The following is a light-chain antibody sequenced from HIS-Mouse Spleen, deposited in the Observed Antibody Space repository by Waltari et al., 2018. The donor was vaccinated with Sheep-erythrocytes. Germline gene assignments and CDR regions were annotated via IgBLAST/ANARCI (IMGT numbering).Light chain of an antibody. V-gene: IGKV4-1*01. CDR2: WAS. CDR1: PSVLYSSNNKNY. CDR3: QQSYSTPPLT. Sequence: DLVMTQSPDSLAVSLVERATINCKSSPSVLYSSNNKNYLAWYQQQPGQPPKLLIYWASTRESGVPDRVSGSGSGTEFTLTISSLQPEDVATYYCQQSYSTPPLTFGGGTKVEIK. J-gene: IGKJ4*01.